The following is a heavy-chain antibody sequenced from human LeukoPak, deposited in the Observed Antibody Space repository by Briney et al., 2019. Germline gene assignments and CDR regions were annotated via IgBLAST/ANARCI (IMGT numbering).Heavy chain of an antibody. CDR2: IYHSGST. CDR3: ARVGVDYVWGSYRPQVYNWFDP. CDR1: GGSISSGGYY. V-gene: IGHV4-30-2*01. D-gene: IGHD3-16*02. J-gene: IGHJ5*02. Sequence: SETLSLTCTVSGGSISSGGYYWSWIRQPPGKGLEWIGYIYHSGSTYYNPSLKSRVTISVDTSKNQFSLKLSSVTAADTAVYYCARVGVDYVWGSYRPQVYNWFDPWGQGTLVTVSS.